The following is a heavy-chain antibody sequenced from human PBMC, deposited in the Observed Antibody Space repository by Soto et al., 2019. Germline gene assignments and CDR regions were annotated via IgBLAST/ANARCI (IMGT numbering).Heavy chain of an antibody. Sequence: ASVKVSCKASGYTFTDSYIHWVRQAPGKGLEWMGWISPSSGATQYAQKFQGWVTVTRDTSTSTAHMELSSLRSEDTAVYYCARERKFDFWRKGLDVWGQGTTVTVSS. CDR3: ARERKFDFWRKGLDV. J-gene: IGHJ6*02. D-gene: IGHD3-3*01. CDR1: GYTFTDSY. V-gene: IGHV1-2*04. CDR2: ISPSSGAT.